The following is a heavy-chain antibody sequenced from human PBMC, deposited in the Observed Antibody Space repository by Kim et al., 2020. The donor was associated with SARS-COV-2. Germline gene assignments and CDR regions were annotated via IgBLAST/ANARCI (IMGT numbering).Heavy chain of an antibody. CDR2: ISYDGSNK. Sequence: GGSLRLSCAASGFTFSSYGMHWVRQAPGKGLEWVAVISYDGSNKYYADSVKGRFTISRDNSKNTLYLQMNSLRAEDTAVYYCARECGYSLDYWGQGTLVTVSS. CDR1: GFTFSSYG. CDR3: ARECGYSLDY. V-gene: IGHV3-33*05. J-gene: IGHJ4*02. D-gene: IGHD5-18*01.